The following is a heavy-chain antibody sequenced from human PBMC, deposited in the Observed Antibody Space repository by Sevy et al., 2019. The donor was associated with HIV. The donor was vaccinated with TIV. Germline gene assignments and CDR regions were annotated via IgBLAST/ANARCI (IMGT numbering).Heavy chain of an antibody. CDR1: GFTSGSFY. CDR3: AIGSAGTAQH. V-gene: IGHV3-74*01. Sequence: GGSLRLSCAASGFTSGSFYMHWVRQTPKKRLVWVSNINSDGRLSNYADSVKGRFIVSRDNAKNTHHLQMTSLGAEDTAVYYCAIGSAGTAQHWGQGILVTVSS. CDR2: INSDGRLS. J-gene: IGHJ4*02. D-gene: IGHD6-19*01.